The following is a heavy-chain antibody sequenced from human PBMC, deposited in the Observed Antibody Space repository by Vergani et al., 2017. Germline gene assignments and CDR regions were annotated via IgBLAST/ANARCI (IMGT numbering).Heavy chain of an antibody. CDR2: IYHSGST. Sequence: QVQLQESGPGLVKPSETLSLTCAVSGYSISSGYYWGWIRRPPGKGLEWIGSIYHSGSTYYNPSLKSRVTISVDTSKNQFSLKLSSVTAADTAVYYCARIVVRGVESFDYWGQGTLVTVSS. V-gene: IGHV4-38-2*01. D-gene: IGHD3-10*01. CDR1: GYSISSGYY. CDR3: ARIVVRGVESFDY. J-gene: IGHJ4*02.